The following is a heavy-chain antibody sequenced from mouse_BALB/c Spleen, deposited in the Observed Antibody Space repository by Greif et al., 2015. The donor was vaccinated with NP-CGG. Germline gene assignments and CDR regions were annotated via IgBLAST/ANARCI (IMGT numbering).Heavy chain of an antibody. CDR2: ILPGSGST. D-gene: IGHD1-1*01. Sequence: QVQLQQPGAELMKPGASVKISCKATGYTFSSYWIEWVKQRPGHGLEWIGEILPGSGSTNYNEKFKGKATFTADTSSNTAYMQLSSLTSEDSAVYYCASDLRTRAYWGQGTLVTVSA. J-gene: IGHJ3*01. CDR1: GYTFSSYW. CDR3: ASDLRTRAY. V-gene: IGHV1-9*01.